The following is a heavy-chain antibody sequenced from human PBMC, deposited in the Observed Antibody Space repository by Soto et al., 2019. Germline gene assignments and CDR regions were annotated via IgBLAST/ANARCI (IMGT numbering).Heavy chain of an antibody. CDR1: GFTFSSYA. Sequence: QVQLVESGGGVVQPGRSLRLSCAASGFTFSSYAMHWVRQAPGKGLEWVAVISYDGSNKYYADSVKGRFTISRDNSKNTLYLQMNSLRAEDTAVYCCARGGWIVVVPAAAKDFDYWGQGTLVTVSS. J-gene: IGHJ4*02. V-gene: IGHV3-30-3*01. CDR2: ISYDGSNK. CDR3: ARGGWIVVVPAAAKDFDY. D-gene: IGHD2-2*01.